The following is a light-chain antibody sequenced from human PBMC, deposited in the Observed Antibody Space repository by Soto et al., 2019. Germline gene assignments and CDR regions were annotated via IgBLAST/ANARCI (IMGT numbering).Light chain of an antibody. V-gene: IGKV3-20*01. CDR2: GAA. CDR3: QKYGSSPST. Sequence: EIVLTQSPGTLSLSPGERATLSCRASQSVSSSYLAWYQQKPGQAPRLLISGAASRATGIPDRFSGSGSGTDFTLTISRLEPEGFAVDYCQKYGSSPSTFGQGTRLESK. J-gene: IGKJ5*01. CDR1: QSVSSSY.